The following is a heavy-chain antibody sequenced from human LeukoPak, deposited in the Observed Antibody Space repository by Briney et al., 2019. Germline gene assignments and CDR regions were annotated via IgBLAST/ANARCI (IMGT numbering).Heavy chain of an antibody. V-gene: IGHV3-30*04. D-gene: IGHD6-13*01. CDR1: GFTFSSYA. CDR2: ISYDGSNK. J-gene: IGHJ4*02. CDR3: ARDRLARIAAAGTDY. Sequence: GGSLRLSCAASGFTFSSYAMHWVRQAPGKGLEWVAVISYDGSNKYYADSVKGRFTVSRDNSKNTLYLQMNSLRAEDTAVYYCARDRLARIAAAGTDYWGQGTLVTVSS.